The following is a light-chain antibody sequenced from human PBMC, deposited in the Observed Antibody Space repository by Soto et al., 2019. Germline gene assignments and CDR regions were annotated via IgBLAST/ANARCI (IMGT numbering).Light chain of an antibody. CDR2: EVS. CDR3: SSYAGSNNLV. CDR1: SSDVGGYNY. J-gene: IGLJ2*01. V-gene: IGLV2-8*01. Sequence: QSALTQPPSASGSPGQSVTISCTGTSSDVGGYNYVSWYQQHPGKATQLMIYEVSKRPSGVPDRFSGSKSGNTASLTVSGLQAEDEAAYYCSSYAGSNNLVFGGGTKLTVL.